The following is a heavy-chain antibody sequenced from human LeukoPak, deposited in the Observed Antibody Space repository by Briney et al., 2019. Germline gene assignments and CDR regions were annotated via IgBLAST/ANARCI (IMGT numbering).Heavy chain of an antibody. V-gene: IGHV3-7*01. CDR2: IKGDGSEK. Sequence: PGGSLRVSCAASEFTFSSYWMSWFRQAPGKGVECVANIKGDGSEKHYVDPVKGRFTISRDNSKNTLYLQINSLRAEDTAVYYCAKGRRRGLPYNWFDPWGQGTLVTASS. CDR3: AKGRRRGLPYNWFDP. CDR1: EFTFSSYW. J-gene: IGHJ5*02. D-gene: IGHD3-10*01.